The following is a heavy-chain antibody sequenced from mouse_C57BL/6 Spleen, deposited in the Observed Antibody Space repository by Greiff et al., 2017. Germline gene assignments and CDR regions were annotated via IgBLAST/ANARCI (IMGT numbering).Heavy chain of an antibody. V-gene: IGHV1-69*01. J-gene: IGHJ3*01. CDR1: GYTFTSYW. Sequence: QVQLQQPGAELVMPGASVKLSCKASGYTFTSYWMHWVKQRPGQGLEWIGEIDPSDSYTNYNQKFKGKSTLTVDKSSSTAYMQLSSLTSEDSAVYYCASPSYYSNYEFAYWGQGTLVTVSA. CDR3: ASPSYYSNYEFAY. D-gene: IGHD2-5*01. CDR2: IDPSDSYT.